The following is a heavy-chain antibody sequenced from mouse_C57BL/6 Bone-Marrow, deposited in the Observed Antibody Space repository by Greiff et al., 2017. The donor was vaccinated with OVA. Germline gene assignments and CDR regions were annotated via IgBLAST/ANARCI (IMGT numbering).Heavy chain of an antibody. Sequence: QVQLKQPGAELVRPGSSVKLSCKASGYTFTSYWMHWVKQRPIQGLEWIGNIDPSDSETHYNQKFKDKATLTVDKSSSTAYMQLSSLTSEDSAVYYCARRGTDYAMDYWGQGTSVTVSS. CDR3: ARRGTDYAMDY. CDR2: IDPSDSET. V-gene: IGHV1-52*01. CDR1: GYTFTSYW. J-gene: IGHJ4*01. D-gene: IGHD3-3*01.